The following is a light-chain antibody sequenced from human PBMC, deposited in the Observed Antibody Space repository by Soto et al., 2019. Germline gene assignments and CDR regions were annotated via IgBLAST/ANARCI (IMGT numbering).Light chain of an antibody. CDR3: QQTYSSPIT. CDR2: AAS. Sequence: DIQMTQSRSSLYATVGDRVTITCRASKSISTYAHWYQKTAGKARHLLIYAASNLQGGVPSRFSGSASGTDFPLTISNLQPEDFAGYYCQQTYSSPITFGQGTRLEIK. V-gene: IGKV1-39*01. CDR1: KSISTY. J-gene: IGKJ5*01.